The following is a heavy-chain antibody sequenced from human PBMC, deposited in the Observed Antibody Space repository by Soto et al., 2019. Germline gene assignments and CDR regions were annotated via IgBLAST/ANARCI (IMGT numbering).Heavy chain of an antibody. CDR3: ASGRAPDVDY. D-gene: IGHD1-26*01. Sequence: QVPLVQSGAEVKKPGSSVKVSCNASGGSFSKYSISWIRQAPGQGLEWMGRIIPYLGVITYAQKFKGRVTISADEFTGTGHMELNSLGSEDTATYFGASGRAPDVDYGGQGSLITFS. CDR1: GGSFSKYS. J-gene: IGHJ4*02. CDR2: IIPYLGVI. V-gene: IGHV1-69*02.